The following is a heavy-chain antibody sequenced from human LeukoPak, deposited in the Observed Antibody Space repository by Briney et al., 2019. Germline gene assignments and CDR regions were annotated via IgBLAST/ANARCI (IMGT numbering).Heavy chain of an antibody. J-gene: IGHJ4*02. CDR2: ISKDGGNK. V-gene: IGHV3-43*02. CDR1: GFTFDEHD. CDR3: AKRSGAPNNFDY. Sequence: TGGSLRLSCAASGFTFDEHDMYWVRQVPGKGLEWVCLISKDGGNKHYADSVKGRFSISRDNNRNSLSLQMNSLRSGDTALYFCAKRSGAPNNFDYWGQGALVTVSS. D-gene: IGHD1-1*01.